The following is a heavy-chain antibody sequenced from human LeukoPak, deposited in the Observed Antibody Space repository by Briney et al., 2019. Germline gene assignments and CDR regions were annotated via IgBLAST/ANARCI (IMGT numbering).Heavy chain of an antibody. Sequence: SETLSLTCTVSGGSISSYYWSWIRQPPGKGLEWIGYIYYSGSTNYNPSLKSRVTISVDTSKNQFSLKLSSVTAAGTAVYYCARTETGGSYYYYYYMDVWGKGTTVTVSS. D-gene: IGHD2-8*02. CDR2: IYYSGST. CDR3: ARTETGGSYYYYYYMDV. CDR1: GGSISSYY. J-gene: IGHJ6*03. V-gene: IGHV4-59*01.